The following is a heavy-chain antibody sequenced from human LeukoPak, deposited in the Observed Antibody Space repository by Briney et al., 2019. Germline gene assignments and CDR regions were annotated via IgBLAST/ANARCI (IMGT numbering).Heavy chain of an antibody. CDR1: GGSISSSSYY. D-gene: IGHD3-9*01. CDR2: INHSGST. J-gene: IGHJ4*02. CDR3: ARGRVAYSWVTGYYSLDY. Sequence: SETLSLTCTVSGGSISSSSYYWGWIRQPPGKGLEWIGEINHSGSTNYNPSLKSRVTISVDTSKNQFSLKLSSVTAADTAVYYCARGRVAYSWVTGYYSLDYWGQGTLVTVSS. V-gene: IGHV4-39*07.